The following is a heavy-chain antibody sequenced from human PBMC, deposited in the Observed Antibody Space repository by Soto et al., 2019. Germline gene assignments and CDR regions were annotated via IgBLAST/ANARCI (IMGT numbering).Heavy chain of an antibody. V-gene: IGHV4-39*01. J-gene: IGHJ4*02. D-gene: IGHD3-10*01. CDR1: GGSISSSSYY. CDR3: ARRLELLGGHYFDS. Sequence: QLQLQESGPGLVKPSETLSLTCTVSGGSISSSSYYWGWIRQPPGKGLEWIGSIYYSGSTYYNPSLKRRVTISVDTSKHQFTLKLSSVTAADTAVYYCARRLELLGGHYFDSWGQGTLVTVSS. CDR2: IYYSGST.